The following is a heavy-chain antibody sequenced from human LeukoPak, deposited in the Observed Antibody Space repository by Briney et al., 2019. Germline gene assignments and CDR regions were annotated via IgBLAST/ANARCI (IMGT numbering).Heavy chain of an antibody. J-gene: IGHJ4*02. Sequence: GGSLRLSCAASGFGFSSYAVSWVRQGPGKGLEWASSVTGIVGRTHYADSVDGRFTISRDNSKSTVYLQMNSLRAEDTAVYYCAKYMTPDTVAAIPPFDYWGQGTLVTVSS. V-gene: IGHV3-23*01. CDR3: AKYMTPDTVAAIPPFDY. D-gene: IGHD5-12*01. CDR1: GFGFSSYA. CDR2: VTGIVGRT.